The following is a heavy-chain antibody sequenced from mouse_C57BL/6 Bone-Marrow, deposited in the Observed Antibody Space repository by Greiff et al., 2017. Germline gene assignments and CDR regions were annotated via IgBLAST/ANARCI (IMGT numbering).Heavy chain of an antibody. CDR1: GYTFTSYW. Sequence: QVQLQQPGAELVKPGASVKMSCKASGYTFTSYWITWVKQRPGQGLEWIGDIYPGSGSTNYTEKFKSKATLTVDTSSSTAYMQLSSLTSEDSAVYYCAREDYDYDVYWYFDVWGTGTTVTVSS. D-gene: IGHD2-4*01. V-gene: IGHV1-55*01. CDR3: AREDYDYDVYWYFDV. CDR2: IYPGSGST. J-gene: IGHJ1*03.